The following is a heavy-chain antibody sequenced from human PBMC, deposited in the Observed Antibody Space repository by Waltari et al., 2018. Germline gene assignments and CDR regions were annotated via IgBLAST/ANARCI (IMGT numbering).Heavy chain of an antibody. J-gene: IGHJ4*02. CDR3: ARGEERYGWGIYDYIWGTADY. V-gene: IGHV1-69*10. CDR2: IIPILGLA. CDR1: GGTFSSYA. D-gene: IGHD3-16*01. Sequence: QVQLVQSGAEVKKPGSSVKVSCKASGGTFSSYAISWVRQAPGQGLEWMGGIIPILGLANYAQKFQGRVTIPADKSTSTAYMELSSLRSEDTAVYYCARGEERYGWGIYDYIWGTADYWGQGTLVTVSS.